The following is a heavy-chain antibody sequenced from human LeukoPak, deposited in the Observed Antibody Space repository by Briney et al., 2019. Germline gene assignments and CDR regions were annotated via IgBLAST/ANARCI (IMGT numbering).Heavy chain of an antibody. CDR3: AKVPIISARPADFAF. CDR2: ISGSGGST. CDR1: GFTFSSYA. V-gene: IGHV3-23*01. D-gene: IGHD6-6*01. J-gene: IGHJ4*02. Sequence: GGSLRLSCAVSGFTFSSYAMSWVRQAPGKGLEWVSAISGSGGSTYYADSVKGRFTISRDNSKNTLSLQMNSLRAEDTAVYYCAKVPIISARPADFAFPGQGTLVAVSS.